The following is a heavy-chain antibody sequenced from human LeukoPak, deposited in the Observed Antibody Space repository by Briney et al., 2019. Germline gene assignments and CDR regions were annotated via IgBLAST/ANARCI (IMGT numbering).Heavy chain of an antibody. CDR1: GGSISGSNW. Sequence: SETLSLTCAVSGGSISGSNWWGWVRQPPGKGLEWIGEIYHAVSTNYNPSLKSRVTISVDTSKNQFSLKLTSVTAADTAVYYCARDPTIFDAWFDPWGQGTLVTVS. CDR2: IYHAVST. V-gene: IGHV4-4*02. CDR3: ARDPTIFDAWFDP. D-gene: IGHD3-3*01. J-gene: IGHJ5*02.